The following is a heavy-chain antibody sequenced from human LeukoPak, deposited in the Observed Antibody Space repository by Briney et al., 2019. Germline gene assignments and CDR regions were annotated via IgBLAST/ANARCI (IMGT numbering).Heavy chain of an antibody. CDR1: GFTFSSYS. J-gene: IGHJ4*02. CDR3: AGGGELEPLDY. V-gene: IGHV3-23*01. CDR2: ISSSGDST. Sequence: GGSLRLSCAASGFTFSSYSMNWVRQAPEKGLEWVSFISSSGDSTYYADSVKGRFTISRDNSKNTLYLQMNSLRAEDTAVYYCAGGGELEPLDYWRQGTLLTLSS. D-gene: IGHD1-14*01.